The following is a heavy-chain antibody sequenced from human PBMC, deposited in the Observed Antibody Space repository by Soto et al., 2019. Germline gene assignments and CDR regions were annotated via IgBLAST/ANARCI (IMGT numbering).Heavy chain of an antibody. V-gene: IGHV1-3*01. D-gene: IGHD1-20*01. Sequence: ASVKVSCKASGYTFTSYGISWVRQAPGQRLEWMGWINAGNGNTKYSQKFQGRVTITRDTSASTAYMELSSLRSEDTAVYYCARGITLPTPLDYWGQGTLVTVSS. CDR3: ARGITLPTPLDY. J-gene: IGHJ4*02. CDR2: INAGNGNT. CDR1: GYTFTSYG.